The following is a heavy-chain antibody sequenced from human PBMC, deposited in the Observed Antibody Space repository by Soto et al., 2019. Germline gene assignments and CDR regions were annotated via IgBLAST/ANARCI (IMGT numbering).Heavy chain of an antibody. J-gene: IGHJ6*02. CDR3: ARGASTGAAGTSPPRRGYYYYGMDV. CDR2: IIPIFGTA. V-gene: IGHV1-69*13. Sequence: SVKVSCKASGGTFSSYAISWVRQAPGQVLEWMGGIIPIFGTANYAQKFQGRVTITADESTSTAYMELSSLRSEDTAVYYCARGASTGAAGTSPPRRGYYYYGMDVWGQGTTVTVSS. CDR1: GGTFSSYA. D-gene: IGHD6-13*01.